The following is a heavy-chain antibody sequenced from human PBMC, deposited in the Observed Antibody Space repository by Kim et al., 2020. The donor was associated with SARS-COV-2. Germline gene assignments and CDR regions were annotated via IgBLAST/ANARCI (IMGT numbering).Heavy chain of an antibody. J-gene: IGHJ4*02. Sequence: SETLSLICTVSGYSISSGYYWGWIRQPPGKGLEWIGSIYHSGSTYYNPSLKSRVTISVDTSKNQFSLKLSSVTAADTAVYYCARDRNYVSSRDYWGQGTLVTISS. CDR1: GYSISSGYY. CDR2: IYHSGST. V-gene: IGHV4-38-2*02. CDR3: ARDRNYVSSRDY. D-gene: IGHD1-7*01.